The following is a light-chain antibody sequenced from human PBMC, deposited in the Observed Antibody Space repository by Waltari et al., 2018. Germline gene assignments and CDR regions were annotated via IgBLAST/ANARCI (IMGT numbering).Light chain of an antibody. V-gene: IGLV2-14*01. J-gene: IGLJ2*01. Sequence: QSALTQPASVSGSPGQSITIFCTGTSSDVGGYNYVSWYQQHPGKAPKLISYDVSKRPSGVSNRFSGSKSGDTASLTISGLQAGDEADYYCSSYTSSSTLVFGGGTKLTVL. CDR2: DVS. CDR1: SSDVGGYNY. CDR3: SSYTSSSTLV.